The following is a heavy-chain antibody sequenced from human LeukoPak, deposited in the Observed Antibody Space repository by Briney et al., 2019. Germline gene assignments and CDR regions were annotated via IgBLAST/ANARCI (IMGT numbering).Heavy chain of an antibody. CDR2: IYPGDSDT. D-gene: IGHD5-12*01. J-gene: IGHJ4*02. CDR1: GYSFTSYW. Sequence: GESLKISCKGSGYSFTSYWIGWVRQMPGKGLEWMGIIYPGDSDTRYSPSFQGQVTISADKSISTAYLQWSSLKASDTAMYYCARRRGYSGYDFEGYFDYWGQGTLVTVSS. V-gene: IGHV5-51*01. CDR3: ARRRGYSGYDFEGYFDY.